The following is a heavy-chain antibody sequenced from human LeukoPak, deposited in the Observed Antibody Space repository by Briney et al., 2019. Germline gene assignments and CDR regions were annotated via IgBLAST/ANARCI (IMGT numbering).Heavy chain of an antibody. CDR3: AKDFGTTSVTSAGGMDV. D-gene: IGHD4-17*01. CDR1: GFTFTSYG. CDR2: IWYDGSEK. J-gene: IGHJ6*02. Sequence: GGSLRLSCAASGFTFTSYGIHWVRQAPGKGLEWVAVIWYDGSEKYYADSVRGRFTISRDNSKNTAYLQMDSLRVEDTAVYYCAKDFGTTSVTSAGGMDVWGHGTTVIVSS. V-gene: IGHV3-33*06.